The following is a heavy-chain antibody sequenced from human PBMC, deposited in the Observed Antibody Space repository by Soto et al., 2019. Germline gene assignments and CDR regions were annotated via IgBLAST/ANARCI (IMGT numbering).Heavy chain of an antibody. V-gene: IGHV3-23*01. Sequence: ESGGGLVQPGGSLRLSCSASGFPFSNYAMSWVRQAPGTGLEWVSAISRSGGSPYYADSVRGRFTVSRDNSKHTLYLQMNSLRAEDTAVYYCARRLDYDILTGTIDYWGQGTLVTVSS. J-gene: IGHJ4*02. CDR2: ISRSGGSP. D-gene: IGHD3-9*01. CDR1: GFPFSNYA. CDR3: ARRLDYDILTGTIDY.